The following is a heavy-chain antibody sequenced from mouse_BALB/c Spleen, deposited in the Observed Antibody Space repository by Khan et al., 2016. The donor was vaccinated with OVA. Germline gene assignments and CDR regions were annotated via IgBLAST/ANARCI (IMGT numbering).Heavy chain of an antibody. D-gene: IGHD1-1*01. J-gene: IGHJ3*01. CDR1: GYTFTTYW. CDR2: INPSTGYS. V-gene: IGHV1-7*01. Sequence: QVQLQQSGAELAKPGASVKMSCKASGYTFTTYWMLWIKQRPGQGLEWIGYINPSTGYSEYNQKFKDKATLTADKSSSTAYMQLSSLTSEASAVYYCANHGSISAWFGYWGQGTLVTVSA. CDR3: ANHGSISAWFGY.